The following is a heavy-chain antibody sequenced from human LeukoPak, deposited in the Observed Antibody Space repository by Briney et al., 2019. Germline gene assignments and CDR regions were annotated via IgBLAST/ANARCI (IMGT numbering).Heavy chain of an antibody. Sequence: GGSLRLSCAASGFTFSSYSMNWVRQAPGKGLEWVSSISSSSSYIYYADSVKGRFAISRDNAKNSLYLQMNSLRAEDTAVYYCAREGYDSSGSDAFDIWGQGTMVTVSS. V-gene: IGHV3-21*01. J-gene: IGHJ3*02. CDR1: GFTFSSYS. D-gene: IGHD3-22*01. CDR2: ISSSSSYI. CDR3: AREGYDSSGSDAFDI.